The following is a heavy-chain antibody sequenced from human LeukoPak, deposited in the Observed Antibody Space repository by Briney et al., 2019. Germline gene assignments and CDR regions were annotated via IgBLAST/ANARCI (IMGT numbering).Heavy chain of an antibody. CDR1: GYTFTSYG. V-gene: IGHV1-18*01. Sequence: ASVKVSCKASGYTFTSYGISWVRQAPGQGLEWMGWISAYNGNTNYAQKLQGRVTMTTDTSTSTAYMELRSLRSDDTAVYYCARDTGFGYSSSPYLVDYWGQGTLVTVSS. CDR3: ARDTGFGYSSSPYLVDY. D-gene: IGHD6-6*01. CDR2: ISAYNGNT. J-gene: IGHJ4*02.